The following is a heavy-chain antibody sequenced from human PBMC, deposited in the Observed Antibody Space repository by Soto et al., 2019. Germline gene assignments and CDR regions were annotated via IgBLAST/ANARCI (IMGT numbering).Heavy chain of an antibody. CDR3: SREGAFGDTP. CDR2: IHNSGYT. Sequence: SETLSLTCTISGGYISTYYWSWIRQPPGKGLEWIGHIHNSGYTNYNPSLSSRVTMSIDASNNQFSPKPSSATAADTAVYYCSREGAFGDTPRGEGTLVTVSS. V-gene: IGHV4-4*07. CDR1: GGYISTYY. J-gene: IGHJ5*02. D-gene: IGHD4-17*01.